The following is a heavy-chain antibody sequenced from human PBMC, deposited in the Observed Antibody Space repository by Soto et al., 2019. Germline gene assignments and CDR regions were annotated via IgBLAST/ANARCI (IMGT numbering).Heavy chain of an antibody. J-gene: IGHJ6*03. D-gene: IGHD6-6*01. CDR1: GGSISTYY. CDR3: ARGPSQAPDYMDV. CDR2: IYYSGST. V-gene: IGHV4-59*01. Sequence: SETLSLTCTVSGGSISTYYWSWIRQPPEKGLEWIGYIYYSGSTNYNPSLKSRVTISVDTSKNQFSLKLSSVTAADTAVYYCARGPSQAPDYMDVWGKGTTVTVSS.